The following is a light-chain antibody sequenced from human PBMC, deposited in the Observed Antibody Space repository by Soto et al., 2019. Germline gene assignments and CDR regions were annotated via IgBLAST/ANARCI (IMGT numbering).Light chain of an antibody. CDR1: SSNIGARSD. V-gene: IGLV1-40*01. CDR2: DNN. J-gene: IGLJ3*02. Sequence: QSALTQPTSVSGAPGQRVTISCTGSSSNIGARSDVHWYQQLLGTAPKLLIYDNNNRPSGVPDRFSGSKSGTSASLAITGLQAEDEADYYCQSYDSSLGGSWVFGGGTKLTVL. CDR3: QSYDSSLGGSWV.